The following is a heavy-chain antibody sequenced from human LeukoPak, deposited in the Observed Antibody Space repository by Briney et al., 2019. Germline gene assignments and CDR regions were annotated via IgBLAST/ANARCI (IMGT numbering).Heavy chain of an antibody. Sequence: PGGSLRLSCAASGFTFSSYAMSWVRQAPGKGLEWVSAISGSGGSTYYADSVKGRFTISRDNSKNTLYLQMNSLRAEDTAVYYCSKLCSSTSCYIVVWGQGTTVTVSS. D-gene: IGHD2-2*02. J-gene: IGHJ6*02. CDR1: GFTFSSYA. CDR2: ISGSGGST. CDR3: SKLCSSTSCYIVV. V-gene: IGHV3-23*01.